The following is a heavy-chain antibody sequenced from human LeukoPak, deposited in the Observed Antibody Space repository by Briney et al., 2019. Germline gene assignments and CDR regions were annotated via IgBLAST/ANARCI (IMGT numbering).Heavy chain of an antibody. D-gene: IGHD3-3*01. J-gene: IGHJ4*02. CDR1: GFTFDDYA. CDR3: AKFGGGFWSGYFDY. CDR2: ISWNSGSI. Sequence: PGRSLRLSCAASGFTFDDYAMHWVRQAPGKGLEWVSGISWNSGSIGYADSVKGRFTISRDNAKNSLYLQMNSLRAEDMALYYFAKFGGGFWSGYFDYWGQGTLVTVSS. V-gene: IGHV3-9*03.